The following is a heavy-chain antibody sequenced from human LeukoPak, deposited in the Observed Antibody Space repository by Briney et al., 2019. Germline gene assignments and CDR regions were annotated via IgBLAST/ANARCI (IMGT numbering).Heavy chain of an antibody. CDR3: ARDTYYYDSSGYYLMGGFDY. D-gene: IGHD3-22*01. CDR1: GFTFSNYS. V-gene: IGHV3-48*01. Sequence: GGSLRLSCAASGFTFSNYSMNWVRQAPGKGLEWVSYISSRSRTIYYADSVKGRFTISRDNAKNSLYLQMNSLRAEDTAVYYCARDTYYYDSSGYYLMGGFDYWGQGTLATVSS. CDR2: ISSRSRTI. J-gene: IGHJ4*02.